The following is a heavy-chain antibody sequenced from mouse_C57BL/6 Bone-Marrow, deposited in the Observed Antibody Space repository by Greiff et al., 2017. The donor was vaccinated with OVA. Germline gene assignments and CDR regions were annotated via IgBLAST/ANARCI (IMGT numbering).Heavy chain of an antibody. V-gene: IGHV1-5*01. CDR1: GYTFTSYW. J-gene: IGHJ1*03. Sequence: VQLQQSGTVLARPGASVKMSCKTSGYTFTSYWMHWVKQRPGQGLEWIGAIYPGNSDTSYNQKFKGKAKLTAVTSASTAYMELSSLTNEDSAVYYCAIWGDSNHWYFDVWGTGTTVTVSS. D-gene: IGHD2-5*01. CDR2: IYPGNSDT. CDR3: AIWGDSNHWYFDV.